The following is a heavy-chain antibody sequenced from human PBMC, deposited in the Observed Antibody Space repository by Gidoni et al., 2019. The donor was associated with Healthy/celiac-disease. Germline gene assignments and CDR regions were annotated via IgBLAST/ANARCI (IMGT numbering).Heavy chain of an antibody. V-gene: IGHV1-46*01. D-gene: IGHD5-18*01. CDR3: ARGWEDTAMARMRQWLVPYNYYYYYGMDV. CDR2: INPSGGST. J-gene: IGHJ6*01. CDR1: GYPSTSYY. Sequence: QVQLVQSGAEVKKPGASAKVSCKAPGYPSTSYYIHWLRQAPVQALEWMGIINPSGGSTSDAQKFQGRVTMTRDTSTSTVYMELSSLRSEDTAVYYCARGWEDTAMARMRQWLVPYNYYYYYGMDVWGQGTTVTVSS.